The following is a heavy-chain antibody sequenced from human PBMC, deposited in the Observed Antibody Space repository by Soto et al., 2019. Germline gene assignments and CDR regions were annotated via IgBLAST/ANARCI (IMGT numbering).Heavy chain of an antibody. J-gene: IGHJ3*02. CDR2: IIPIFGTA. CDR3: ARVPTAGGAFDI. D-gene: IGHD6-25*01. V-gene: IGHV1-69*13. Sequence: SVKVSCKASGGTFSSYAISWVRQAPGQGLEWMGGIIPIFGTANYAQKFQGRVTITADESTSTAYMELSSLRSEDTAVYYCARVPTAGGAFDIWGQGTMVTVSS. CDR1: GGTFSSYA.